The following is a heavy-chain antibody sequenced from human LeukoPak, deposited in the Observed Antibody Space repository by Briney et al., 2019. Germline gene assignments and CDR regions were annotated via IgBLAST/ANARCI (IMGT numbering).Heavy chain of an antibody. CDR3: AGGVRRYYYDSSGYYPIRAFDI. Sequence: SVKVSCKASGGTFSSYAISWVRQAPGQGLEWMGGIIPIFGTANYAQKFQGRVTITADESTSTAYMELSSLRSQDTAVYYCAGGVRRYYYDSSGYYPIRAFDIWGQGTMVTVSS. D-gene: IGHD3-22*01. V-gene: IGHV1-69*13. CDR2: IIPIFGTA. J-gene: IGHJ3*02. CDR1: GGTFSSYA.